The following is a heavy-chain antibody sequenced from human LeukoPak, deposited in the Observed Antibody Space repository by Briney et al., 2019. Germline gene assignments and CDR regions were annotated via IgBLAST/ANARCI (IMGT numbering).Heavy chain of an antibody. Sequence: SVTVSCKASGGTFSSYAINWVRQAPGQGLGWMGGIIPIFGTANYAQNFQGRVTITADESTSTAYMELSSLRSEDTAVYYCARGGIAVAGINNFDYWGQGTLVTVSS. D-gene: IGHD6-19*01. J-gene: IGHJ4*02. V-gene: IGHV1-69*13. CDR2: IIPIFGTA. CDR3: ARGGIAVAGINNFDY. CDR1: GGTFSSYA.